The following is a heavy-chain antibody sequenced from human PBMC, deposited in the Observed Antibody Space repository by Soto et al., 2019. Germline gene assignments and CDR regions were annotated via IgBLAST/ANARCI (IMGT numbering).Heavy chain of an antibody. CDR3: ARGDYYDSSGYYYHFFDY. CDR2: IIPIFGTA. Sequence: SVKVSCKASGGTFSSYAISWVRQAPGQGLEWMGGIIPIFGTANYAQKFQGRVTITADESTSTAYMELSSLRSEDTAVYYCARGDYYDSSGYYYHFFDYWGQGTLVTVSS. V-gene: IGHV1-69*13. D-gene: IGHD3-22*01. J-gene: IGHJ4*02. CDR1: GGTFSSYA.